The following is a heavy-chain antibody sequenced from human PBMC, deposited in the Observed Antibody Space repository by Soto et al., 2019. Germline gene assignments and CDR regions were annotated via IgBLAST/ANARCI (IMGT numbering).Heavy chain of an antibody. CDR2: INTSGGSP. J-gene: IGHJ6*02. V-gene: IGHV1-46*01. CDR1: GYTFTIYY. D-gene: IGHD6-25*01. CDR3: ARGGRHSDYYYYYGMDV. Sequence: QVQLVQSGAEVKKPGASVKVSCKAFGYTFTIYYIHWVRQAPGQGLEWMGVINTSGGSPTYAQKFQDRVTMTRDTSTSTVYMELSSLRSEDTAVYYCARGGRHSDYYYYYGMDVWGQGTTVTLSS.